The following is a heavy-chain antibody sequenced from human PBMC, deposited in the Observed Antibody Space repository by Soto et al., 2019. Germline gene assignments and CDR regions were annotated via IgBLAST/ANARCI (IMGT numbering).Heavy chain of an antibody. Sequence: GGSLRLSCAASGFTFTNFAMNWVRQAPGKGLEWVSVISGTGDTTYNADSVKGRFTISRDNSMNTAFLQMNSLRAEDTALYYCAKGYCRSTSCSFDYWGPGTLLTVSS. V-gene: IGHV3-23*01. CDR2: ISGTGDTT. CDR1: GFTFTNFA. D-gene: IGHD2-2*01. CDR3: AKGYCRSTSCSFDY. J-gene: IGHJ4*02.